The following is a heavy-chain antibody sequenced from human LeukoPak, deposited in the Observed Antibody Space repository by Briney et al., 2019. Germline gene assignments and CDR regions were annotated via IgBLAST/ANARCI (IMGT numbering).Heavy chain of an antibody. CDR1: GGSISSGSYY. CDR3: ARERGSLYYFDY. CDR2: IYTSGST. V-gene: IGHV4-61*02. D-gene: IGHD6-13*01. Sequence: SETLSLTCTVSGGSISSGSYYWSWIRQPAGKGLGWIGRIYTSGSTNYNPSLKSRATISVDTSKNQFSLKLSSVTAADTAVYYCARERGSLYYFDYWGQGTLVTVSS. J-gene: IGHJ4*02.